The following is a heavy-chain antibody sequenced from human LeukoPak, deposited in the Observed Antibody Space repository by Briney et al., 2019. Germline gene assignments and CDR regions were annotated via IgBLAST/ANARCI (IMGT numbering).Heavy chain of an antibody. D-gene: IGHD6-19*01. Sequence: PSETLSLTCAVYGGSFSGYYWSWIRQPPGKGLEWIGEINHSGSTNYNPSLKSRVTISVDTSKNQFSLKLSSVTAADTAVYYCANPQVAGTGQYFQHWGQGTLVTVSS. CDR3: ANPQVAGTGQYFQH. CDR2: INHSGST. CDR1: GGSFSGYY. V-gene: IGHV4-34*01. J-gene: IGHJ1*01.